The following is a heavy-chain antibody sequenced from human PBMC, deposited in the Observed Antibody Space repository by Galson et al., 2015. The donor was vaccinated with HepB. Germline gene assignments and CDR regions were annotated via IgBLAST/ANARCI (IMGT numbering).Heavy chain of an antibody. V-gene: IGHV3-66*01. J-gene: IGHJ4*02. CDR2: IYSGGST. CDR3: AKDGIMVANNPYHFHY. Sequence: SLRLSCAASGFTVSSNYMSWVRQAPGKGLEWVSVIYSGGSTYYADSVKGRFTISRDSSKNTLYLQMNSLRAEDTAMYFCAKDGIMVANNPYHFHYWGQGTLVTVSS. CDR1: GFTVSSNY. D-gene: IGHD2-15*01.